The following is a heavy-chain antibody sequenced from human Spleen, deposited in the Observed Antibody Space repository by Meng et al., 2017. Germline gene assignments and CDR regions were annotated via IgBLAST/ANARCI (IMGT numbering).Heavy chain of an antibody. D-gene: IGHD6-13*01. CDR3: VRDEDISAAGKLFGDY. CDR1: GYTFTSYW. V-gene: IGHV1-2*06. CDR2: IDPRSGDT. Sequence: VRLAQSGTGVKNPGTSVMVSCKPSGYTFTSYWLHWVRQAPGQGLDWMGRIDPRSGDTQYAQKFQGRVTMTRETSISTTYMELSRLRSDDTAVYYCVRDEDISAAGKLFGDYWGQGTLVTVSS. J-gene: IGHJ4*02.